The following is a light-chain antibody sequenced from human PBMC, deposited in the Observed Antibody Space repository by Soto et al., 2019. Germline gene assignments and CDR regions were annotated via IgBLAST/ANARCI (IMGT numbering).Light chain of an antibody. CDR2: EGG. Sequence: QSVLTQPASVSGSPGQSITISCTGTSSDVGSYNLVSWYQQHPGKAPKLMIYEGGKRPSGVSDRFSGSKSGNTASLTISGLQAEDEADYYCCTYAGGTTWVFGGGTKPTVL. CDR1: SSDVGSYNL. CDR3: CTYAGGTTWV. J-gene: IGLJ3*02. V-gene: IGLV2-23*01.